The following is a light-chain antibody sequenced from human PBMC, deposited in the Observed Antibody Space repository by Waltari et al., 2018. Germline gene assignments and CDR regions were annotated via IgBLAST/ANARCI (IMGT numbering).Light chain of an antibody. CDR2: GAS. V-gene: IGKV3-15*01. J-gene: IGKJ1*01. Sequence: ERVMTQSPATLSVSPGERATLSCRASQSVSSNLAWYQQKPGQAPRLLIYGASTRATGIPARFSGSGSGTEFTLTINSLQAEDVAVYYCQQHYSTPRTFGQGTKVEIK. CDR3: QQHYSTPRT. CDR1: QSVSSN.